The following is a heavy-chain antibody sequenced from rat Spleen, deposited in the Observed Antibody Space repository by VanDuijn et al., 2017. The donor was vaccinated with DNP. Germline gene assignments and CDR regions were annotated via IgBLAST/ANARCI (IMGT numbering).Heavy chain of an antibody. CDR2: VSYEGTDT. D-gene: IGHD1-4*01. V-gene: IGHV5-22*01. CDR3: ARHVLPLRVWDY. J-gene: IGHJ2*01. CDR1: GFTFSDYY. Sequence: EVQLVESGGGLVQPGGSLKLSCAASGFTFSDYYMAWVRQAPKKGLEWVASVSYEGTDTDYGDSVKGRFTISRDNAKSTLYLQMNSLRSEDTATYYCARHVLPLRVWDYWGQGVMVTVSS.